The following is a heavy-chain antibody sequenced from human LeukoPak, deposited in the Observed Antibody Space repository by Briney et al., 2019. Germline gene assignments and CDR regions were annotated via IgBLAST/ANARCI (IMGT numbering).Heavy chain of an antibody. CDR1: GGSISSSSYY. CDR2: IHYSGST. J-gene: IGHJ4*02. V-gene: IGHV4-39*01. CDR3: ARHNAMVRGVTTLGY. Sequence: SETLSLTCTVSGGSISSSSYYWGWIRQPPGKGLEWIGSIHYSGSTYYNPSLKSRVTISVDTSKNQFSLKLSSVTAADTAVYYCARHNAMVRGVTTLGYWGQGTLVTVSS. D-gene: IGHD3-10*01.